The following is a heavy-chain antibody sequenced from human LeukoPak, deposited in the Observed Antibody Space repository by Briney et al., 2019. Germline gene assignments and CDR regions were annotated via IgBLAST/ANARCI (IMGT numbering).Heavy chain of an antibody. CDR1: GGSFSGYY. D-gene: IGHD3-22*01. J-gene: IGHJ4*02. Sequence: PSATLFLTSAVYGGSFSGYYWSWIRPPPGKGLGWVGEINHSGSTNYNPSLKSRVTISVDTSKNQFSLKLSSVTDADTAVYYCARDRATYYYDSSGLGLGYWGQGTLVTVSS. CDR2: INHSGST. V-gene: IGHV4-34*01. CDR3: ARDRATYYYDSSGLGLGY.